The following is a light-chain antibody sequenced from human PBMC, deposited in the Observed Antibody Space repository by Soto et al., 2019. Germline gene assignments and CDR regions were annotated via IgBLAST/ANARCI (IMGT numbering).Light chain of an antibody. CDR1: QSVLYSSNNKNY. Sequence: DSVMTQSPNSLAVSLGERATINCKSSQSVLYSSNNKNYLAWYQQKPGQPPKLLIYWASTRESGVPDRFSGSGSGTDFTLTISSLQAEDVAVYYCHQFYSVPFTFGPGTEVDIK. CDR3: HQFYSVPFT. CDR2: WAS. V-gene: IGKV4-1*01. J-gene: IGKJ3*01.